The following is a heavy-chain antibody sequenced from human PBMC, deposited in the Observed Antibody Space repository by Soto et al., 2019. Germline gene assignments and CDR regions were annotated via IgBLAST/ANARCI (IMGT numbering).Heavy chain of an antibody. V-gene: IGHV3-30*03. CDR3: VAGQYFFDY. J-gene: IGHJ4*02. Sequence: QVQLVESGGGVVQPGRSLRLSCAASGFTFSSYGMQWVRQAPGKGLEWVAVISYDGSNKYYADSVKDRFTISRDNSKSTLYLQMNSLRADDTAVYYGVAGQYFFDYCGQGTLVTVSS. D-gene: IGHD6-19*01. CDR2: ISYDGSNK. CDR1: GFTFSSYG.